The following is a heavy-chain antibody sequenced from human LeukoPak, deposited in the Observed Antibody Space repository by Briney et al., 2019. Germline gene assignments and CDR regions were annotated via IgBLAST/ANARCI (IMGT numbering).Heavy chain of an antibody. Sequence: GGSLRLSCAASGFSFSSYGMHWVRQAPGKGLEWVAVISYEGSNKFYADSVKGRFTISRDDSKNTLYLQMNSLRAEDTAVYYCATGGGSVFLDAFDIWGQGTKVTVSS. V-gene: IGHV3-30*03. J-gene: IGHJ3*02. CDR3: ATGGGSVFLDAFDI. CDR2: ISYEGSNK. CDR1: GFSFSSYG. D-gene: IGHD4-23*01.